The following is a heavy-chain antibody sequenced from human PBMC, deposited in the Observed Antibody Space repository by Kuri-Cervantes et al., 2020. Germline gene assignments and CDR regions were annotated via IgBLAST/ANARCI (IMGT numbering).Heavy chain of an antibody. J-gene: IGHJ5*02. CDR1: GYTFTSYG. Sequence: ASVKVSCKASGYTFTSYGISWVRQAPGQGLEWMGWINPNSGGTNYAQKFQGRVTMTRDTSISTAYMGLSRLRSDDTAVYYCARDGRSGGSYINWFDPWGQGTLVTVSS. CDR2: INPNSGGT. CDR3: ARDGRSGGSYINWFDP. D-gene: IGHD2-15*01. V-gene: IGHV1-2*02.